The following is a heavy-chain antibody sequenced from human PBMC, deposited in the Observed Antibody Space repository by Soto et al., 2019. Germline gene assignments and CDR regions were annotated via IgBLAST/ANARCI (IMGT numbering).Heavy chain of an antibody. CDR2: FDPEDGET. CDR1: GYTLTELS. Sequence: ASVKVSCKVSGYTLTELSMHWVRQAPGKGLEWMGGFDPEDGETIYAQKFQGRVTMTEDTSTDTAYMELSSLRSEDTAVYYCATLTGYYLLPLAWPYWGQGTLVTVSS. V-gene: IGHV1-24*01. J-gene: IGHJ4*02. D-gene: IGHD3-9*01. CDR3: ATLTGYYLLPLAWPY.